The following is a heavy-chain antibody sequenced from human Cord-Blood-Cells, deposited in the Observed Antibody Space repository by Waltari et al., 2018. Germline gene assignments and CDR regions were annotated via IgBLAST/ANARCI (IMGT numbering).Heavy chain of an antibody. CDR1: GFTFSSYG. CDR2: LWYDGSNK. D-gene: IGHD1-20*01. J-gene: IGHJ6*02. V-gene: IGHV3-33*01. Sequence: QVQLVESGGGVVQPGRSLRLSCAASGFTFSSYGMHWVRQAPGKGLEWMAVLWYDGSNKYYADSVKGRFTISRDNSKNTLYLQMNSLRAEDTAVYYCAREYNWNDYYYYYGMDVWGQGTTVTVSS. CDR3: AREYNWNDYYYYYGMDV.